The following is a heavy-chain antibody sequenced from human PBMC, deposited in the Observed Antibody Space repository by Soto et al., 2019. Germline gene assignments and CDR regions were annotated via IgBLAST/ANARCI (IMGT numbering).Heavy chain of an antibody. CDR1: GGSISSSGYY. CDR2: IHYSGST. J-gene: IGHJ4*02. Sequence: QLQLQESGPGLVKPSETLSLTCTVSGGSISSSGYYWGWVRQPPGKGLEWIGSIHYSGSTYYNPSLKSRITISVDTSKSQFSLKLISVTAADTAVYYCTTEIAAAGAYWGQGTLVTVSS. V-gene: IGHV4-39*01. CDR3: TTEIAAAGAY. D-gene: IGHD6-13*01.